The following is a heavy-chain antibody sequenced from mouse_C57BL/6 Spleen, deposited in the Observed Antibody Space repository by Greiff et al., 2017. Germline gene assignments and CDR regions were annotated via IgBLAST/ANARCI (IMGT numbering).Heavy chain of an antibody. Sequence: ESGPGLVKPSQSLSLTCSVTGYSITSGYYWNWIRQFPGNKLEWMGYISYDGSNNYNPSLKNRISITRDTSKNQFFLKLNSVTTEDTATYYCASYGNWYFDVWGTGTTVTVSS. D-gene: IGHD2-1*01. CDR1: GYSITSGYY. J-gene: IGHJ1*03. V-gene: IGHV3-6*01. CDR3: ASYGNWYFDV. CDR2: ISYDGSN.